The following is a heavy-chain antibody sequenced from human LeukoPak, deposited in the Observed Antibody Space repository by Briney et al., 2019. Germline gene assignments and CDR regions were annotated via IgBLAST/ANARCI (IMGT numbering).Heavy chain of an antibody. V-gene: IGHV4-30-4*07. Sequence: SETLSLTCAVSGGSISSGGYSWTWLRPPPGKGLECIVYIYYSGTTYYNPSLKSRVTISLDTSKNQFSLRLTSVTAADTAVYYCARGSSSWLDYYIDVWAKGTTVTVSS. CDR2: IYYSGTT. CDR1: GGSISSGGYS. J-gene: IGHJ6*03. D-gene: IGHD6-13*01. CDR3: ARGSSSWLDYYIDV.